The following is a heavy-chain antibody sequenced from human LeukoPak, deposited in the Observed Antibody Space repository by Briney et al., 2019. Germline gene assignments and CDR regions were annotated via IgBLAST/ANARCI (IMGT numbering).Heavy chain of an antibody. J-gene: IGHJ6*03. V-gene: IGHV3-23*01. Sequence: SSSNYYWGWIRQPPGKGLEWVSAISGSGGSTYYADSVKGRFTISRDNSKNTLYLQMNSLRAEDTAVYYCAKDGAARPTIYYYYYYMDVWGKGTTVTVSS. CDR3: AKDGAARPTIYYYYYYMDV. CDR1: SSSNYY. D-gene: IGHD6-6*01. CDR2: ISGSGGST.